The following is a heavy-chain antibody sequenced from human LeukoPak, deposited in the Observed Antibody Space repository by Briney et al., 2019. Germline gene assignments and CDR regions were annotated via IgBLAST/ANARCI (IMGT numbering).Heavy chain of an antibody. CDR1: GGSFSGYY. CDR2: INHSGST. Sequence: SETLSLTCAVYGGSFSGYYWSWIRQPPGKGLEWIGEINHSGSTNYNPSPKSRVTISVDTSKSQFSLKLSSVTAADTAVYYCARDGYTYGSFDYWGQGTLVTVSS. CDR3: ARDGYTYGSFDY. V-gene: IGHV4-34*01. J-gene: IGHJ4*02. D-gene: IGHD5-18*01.